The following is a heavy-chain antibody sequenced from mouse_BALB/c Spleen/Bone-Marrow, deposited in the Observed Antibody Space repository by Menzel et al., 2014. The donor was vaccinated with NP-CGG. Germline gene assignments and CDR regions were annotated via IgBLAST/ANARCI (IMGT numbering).Heavy chain of an antibody. Sequence: EVMLVESGGGLVQPGGSRKLSCAASGITFSSFGMHWVRQAPEKGLEWVAYISSGSSTIYYADTAKGRFTISRDNPKNTLFLQMTSLRSEDTAMYYCARDYGYAMDYWGQGTSVTVSS. J-gene: IGHJ4*01. D-gene: IGHD1-1*01. CDR2: ISSGSSTI. V-gene: IGHV5-17*02. CDR3: ARDYGYAMDY. CDR1: GITFSSFG.